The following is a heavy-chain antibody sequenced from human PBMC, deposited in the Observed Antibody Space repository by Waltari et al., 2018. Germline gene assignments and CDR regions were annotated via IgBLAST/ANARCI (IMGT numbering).Heavy chain of an antibody. CDR1: RSSIRNNNYY. J-gene: IGHJ4*02. CDR2: FYKSGTT. CDR3: VRGYPDIVATISDY. D-gene: IGHD5-12*01. Sequence: QLQLQESGPGLVKPSETLSLTCTVSRSSIRNNNYYWGWVRQPPGKGLEWIGSFYKSGTTYYTPSLKSQVTISVDTSNNQFSLKLNSVTAADTAVYYCVRGYPDIVATISDYWGQGTLVIVSS. V-gene: IGHV4-39*07.